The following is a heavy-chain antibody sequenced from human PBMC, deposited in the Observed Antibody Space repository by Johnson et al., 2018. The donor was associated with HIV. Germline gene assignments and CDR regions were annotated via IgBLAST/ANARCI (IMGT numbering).Heavy chain of an antibody. V-gene: IGHV3-66*01. J-gene: IGHJ3*02. Sequence: VQLVESGGGLVQPGGSLRLSCAASGFTVSSNYMSWVRQAPGKGLEWVSVIYSGGSTYYADSVKGRFTISRDNAEHSLYLQMNSLRAEDTAVYSCASLVGSSSGEAFDIWGQGTMVTVSS. CDR2: IYSGGST. CDR3: ASLVGSSSGEAFDI. D-gene: IGHD6-6*01. CDR1: GFTVSSNY.